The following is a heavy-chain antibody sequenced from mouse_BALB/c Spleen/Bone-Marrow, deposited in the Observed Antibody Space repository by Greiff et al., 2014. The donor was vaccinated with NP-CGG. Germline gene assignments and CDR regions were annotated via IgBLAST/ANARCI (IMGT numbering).Heavy chain of an antibody. CDR3: AREANRNFDY. J-gene: IGHJ2*01. D-gene: IGHD3-2*02. CDR2: IYPGNVNT. CDR1: GYTFTSYY. V-gene: IGHV1S56*01. Sequence: QVQLQQSEPELVKPGASVRISCKAAGYTFTSYYIHWVKQRPGQGLEWIGWIYPGNVNTKYNEKFKGKATLTADKSSSTAYIQLSSLTSEDSAVYCCAREANRNFDYWGQGTTLTVSS.